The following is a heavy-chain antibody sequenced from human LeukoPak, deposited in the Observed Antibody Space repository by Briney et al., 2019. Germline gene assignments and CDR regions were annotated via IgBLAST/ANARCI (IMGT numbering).Heavy chain of an antibody. CDR1: GFPFSSDA. CDR2: INHNGSVN. J-gene: IGHJ6*02. V-gene: IGHV3-7*03. CDR3: ARGGGLDV. D-gene: IGHD3-16*01. Sequence: GGSLRLSCAGSGFPFSSDAMNWARQAPGKGLEWVASINHNGSVNYYVDSVKGRFTISRDNAKNSLYLQMSNLRAEDTAVYFCARGGGLDVWGQGATVTVSS.